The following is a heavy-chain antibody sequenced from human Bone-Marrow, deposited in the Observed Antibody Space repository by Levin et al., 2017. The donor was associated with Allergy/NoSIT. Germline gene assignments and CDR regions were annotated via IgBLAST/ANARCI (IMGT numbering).Heavy chain of an antibody. Sequence: ASVKVSCAASGFTFSSYWMHWVRQAPGKGLVWVSRINSDGSSTSYADSVKGRFTISRDNAKNTLYLQMNSLRAEDTAVYYCARASLLSLSGSYSYFDYWGQGTLVTVSS. CDR1: GFTFSSYW. CDR2: INSDGSST. J-gene: IGHJ4*02. D-gene: IGHD1-26*01. V-gene: IGHV3-74*01. CDR3: ARASLLSLSGSYSYFDY.